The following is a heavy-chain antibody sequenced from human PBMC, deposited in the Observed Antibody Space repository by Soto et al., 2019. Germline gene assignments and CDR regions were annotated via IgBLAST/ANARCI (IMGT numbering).Heavy chain of an antibody. CDR3: ARDKTSYYDVSGIFDV. CDR1: GFNVSSNY. Sequence: GGSLRLSCAASGFNVSSNYMTWVRQSPGKGLEWVSVIYSGGRTYYADSVKGRFTISRDNSKNTLYLQMNSLRAEDTAVYYCARDKTSYYDVSGIFDVWGQGTMVTVSS. CDR2: IYSGGRT. V-gene: IGHV3-53*01. D-gene: IGHD3-22*01. J-gene: IGHJ3*01.